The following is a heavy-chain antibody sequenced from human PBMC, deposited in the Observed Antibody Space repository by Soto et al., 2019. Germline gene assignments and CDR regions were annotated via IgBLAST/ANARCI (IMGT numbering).Heavy chain of an antibody. CDR2: ISSSSSTI. Sequence: GGSLRLSCAASGFTFSSYSMNWFRQAPGKGLEWVSYISSSSSTIYYADSVKGRFTISRDKAKNSLYLQMNSLRDEDTAVYYCARDFGGAYYYYYGMDVWGQGTTVTVSS. CDR1: GFTFSSYS. CDR3: ARDFGGAYYYYYGMDV. D-gene: IGHD3-16*01. V-gene: IGHV3-48*02. J-gene: IGHJ6*02.